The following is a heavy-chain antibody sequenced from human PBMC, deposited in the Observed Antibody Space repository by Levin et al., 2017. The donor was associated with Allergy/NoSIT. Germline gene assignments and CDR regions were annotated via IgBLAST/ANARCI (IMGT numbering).Heavy chain of an antibody. D-gene: IGHD3-10*01. CDR3: ARDRFLDGSASGGWLDS. J-gene: IGHJ5*01. Sequence: PGGSLRLSCAASGFTVSTNYKNWVRQAPGKGLEWVSVIYSSGNTYYADSVKGRFTTSRDTSRNTLYLQMNTLTVEDTAIYYCARDRFLDGSASGGWLDSWGQGTLVTVAS. CDR2: IYSSGNT. CDR1: GFTVSTNY. V-gene: IGHV3-53*01.